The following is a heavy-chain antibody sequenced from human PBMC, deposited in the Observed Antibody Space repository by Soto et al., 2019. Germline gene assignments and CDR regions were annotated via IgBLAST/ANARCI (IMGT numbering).Heavy chain of an antibody. V-gene: IGHV4-59*01. D-gene: IGHD3-10*01. J-gene: IGHJ4*02. CDR2: ISYSGTT. CDR3: ATGRYYYGSEF. CDR1: GDSIGSYR. Sequence: SETLSLTCTVSGDSIGSYRWSWIRQSPGRGLEWLGYISYSGTTNYNPSLKSRVTISIDTSRNQFSLKLTSVTAADTAVYYCATGRYYYGSEFWGQGTLVTVSS.